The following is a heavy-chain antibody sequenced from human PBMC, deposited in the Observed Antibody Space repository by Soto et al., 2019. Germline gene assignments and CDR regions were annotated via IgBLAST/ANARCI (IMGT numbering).Heavy chain of an antibody. J-gene: IGHJ4*02. CDR1: GYTFTSSA. CDR2: ISVGSGTT. V-gene: IGHV1-58*01. CDR3: SALSGSYHHTTEDYFDF. Sequence: QMQLVQSGPEVKNPGTSVKVSCKASGYTFTSSAVRWVRQAPGQRLEWMGWISVGSGTTNYAQKFQEKVTITSDMSTSTSYMELSSLSSEDTAVYYCSALSGSYHHTTEDYFDFRGQGSLLTV. D-gene: IGHD1-26*01.